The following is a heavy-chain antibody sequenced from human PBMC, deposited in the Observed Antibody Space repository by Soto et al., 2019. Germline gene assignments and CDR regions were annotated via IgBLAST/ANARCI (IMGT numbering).Heavy chain of an antibody. CDR1: GFTFSNFA. CDR3: AKDSKSVAVSAARVYGMDV. Sequence: EVQVLESGGGLVQPGGSLRLSCAGSGFTFSNFALTWVRQAPGKGLEWVSTTRGNGEHTYYADSVKGRFTVSRDNSKNALFLEMRSLRAEDTAVYYCAKDSKSVAVSAARVYGMDVWGQGTTVTVS. CDR2: TRGNGEHT. J-gene: IGHJ6*02. V-gene: IGHV3-23*01. D-gene: IGHD2-2*01.